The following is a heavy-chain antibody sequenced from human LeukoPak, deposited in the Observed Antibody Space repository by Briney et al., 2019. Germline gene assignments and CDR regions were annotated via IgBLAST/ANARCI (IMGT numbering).Heavy chain of an antibody. CDR1: GFTFSSYW. CDR2: INSDGSRT. CDR3: ARELYGDYVSYYYYGMDV. J-gene: IGHJ6*02. D-gene: IGHD4-17*01. Sequence: GGSLRLSCAASGFTFSSYWMHWVRQAPGKGLVWVSHINSDGSRTSYADSVKGRFTISRDNAKNTLYLQMNSLRAEDTAVYYCARELYGDYVSYYYYGMDVWGQGTTVTVSS. V-gene: IGHV3-74*01.